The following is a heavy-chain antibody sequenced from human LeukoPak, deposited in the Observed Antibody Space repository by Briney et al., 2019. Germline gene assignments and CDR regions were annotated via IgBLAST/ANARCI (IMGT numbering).Heavy chain of an antibody. Sequence: PGGSLTLSCAASGFIFSIFDMNWVRQAPGKGLEWVSFISGGGSTIYYADSVKGRFTISRDNAKNSLYLQMNSLRDDDTAVYYCARKLVGAAGAAFDIWGQGTMVTVSS. V-gene: IGHV3-48*02. CDR3: ARKLVGAAGAAFDI. D-gene: IGHD1-26*01. J-gene: IGHJ3*02. CDR1: GFIFSIFD. CDR2: ISGGGSTI.